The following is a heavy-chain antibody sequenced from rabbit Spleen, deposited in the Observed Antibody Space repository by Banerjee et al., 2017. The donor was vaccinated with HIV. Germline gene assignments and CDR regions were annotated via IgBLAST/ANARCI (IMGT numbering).Heavy chain of an antibody. CDR2: IDSGSSGFT. CDR1: GVSFSSSSY. CDR3: ARDLVAIIGWNFNL. Sequence: QSLEESGGVLVKPGASLTLTCTASGVSFSSSSYMCWVRQAPGKGLEWIACIDSGSSGFTYFATWARGRFTCSETSSTTVTLQMTSLTAADTATYFCARDLVAIIGWNFNLWGQGTLVTVS. D-gene: IGHD1-1*01. J-gene: IGHJ4*01. V-gene: IGHV1S40*01.